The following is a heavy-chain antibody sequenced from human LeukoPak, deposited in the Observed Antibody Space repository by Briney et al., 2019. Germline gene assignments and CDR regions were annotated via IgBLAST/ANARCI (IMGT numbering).Heavy chain of an antibody. CDR3: ARAQGNGLIDF. J-gene: IGHJ4*02. D-gene: IGHD3/OR15-3a*01. CDR1: GGSISSSSYY. V-gene: IGHV4-39*01. Sequence: SETLSLTCTGSGGSISSSSYYWGWVRQPPGKGLEWIGSIYYSGNTYYNPSLKSRVTISLDTSRNQFSLRLSSVTAADTADYYCARAQGNGLIDFWGQGTLVTVSS. CDR2: IYYSGNT.